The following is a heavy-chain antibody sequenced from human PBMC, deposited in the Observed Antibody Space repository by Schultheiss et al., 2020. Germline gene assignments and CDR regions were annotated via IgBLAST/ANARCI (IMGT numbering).Heavy chain of an antibody. CDR3: ARDLDYGDYLGV. J-gene: IGHJ6*03. Sequence: ASVKVSCKASGYRFTDYYFHWVRQAPGQGPEWMGRINPGNGATNFAQKFQGRVTMTRDTSISTAYMELSRLTSDDTAVYYCARDLDYGDYLGVWGPGTTVTVSS. CDR2: INPGNGAT. V-gene: IGHV1-2*06. CDR1: GYRFTDYY. D-gene: IGHD4-17*01.